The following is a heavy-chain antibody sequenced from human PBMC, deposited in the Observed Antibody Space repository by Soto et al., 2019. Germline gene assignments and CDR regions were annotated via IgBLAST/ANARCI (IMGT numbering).Heavy chain of an antibody. J-gene: IGHJ4*02. CDR3: AKDRPQSSGLDY. CDR1: GVTFSSYG. Sequence: SLILSCAASGVTFSSYGMHLVRQAPGKGLEWVAVISYDGSNKYYADSVKGRFTISRDNSKNTLYLQMNSLRAEDTAVYYCAKDRPQSSGLDYWGQGTLVTVS. D-gene: IGHD3-22*01. CDR2: ISYDGSNK. V-gene: IGHV3-30*18.